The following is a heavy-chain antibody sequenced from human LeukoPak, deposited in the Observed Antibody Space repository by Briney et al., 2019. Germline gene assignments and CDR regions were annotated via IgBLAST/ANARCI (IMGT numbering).Heavy chain of an antibody. CDR3: ARDRLDYYDSSGYYYFEY. Sequence: PGGSLRLSCAASGFTFRSYSMNWVRQAPGKGLEWVSSISSSSSYIYYADSVKGRFTISRDNAKNSLYLQMNSLRAEDTAVYYCARDRLDYYDSSGYYYFEYWGQGTLVTVSS. D-gene: IGHD3-22*01. CDR2: ISSSSSYI. CDR1: GFTFRSYS. V-gene: IGHV3-21*01. J-gene: IGHJ4*02.